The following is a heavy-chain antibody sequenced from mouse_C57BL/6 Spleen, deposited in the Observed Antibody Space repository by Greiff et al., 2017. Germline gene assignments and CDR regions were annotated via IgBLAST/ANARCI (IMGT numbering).Heavy chain of an antibody. CDR1: GFNIKDYY. J-gene: IGHJ1*03. CDR3: ARGGIRYFDV. Sequence: QVQLKQSGAELVKPGASVKLSCTASGFNIKDYYMHWVKQRTGQGLEWIGMIHPNSGSTNYNEKFKSKATLTVDKSSSTAYMQLSSLTSEDSAVYYCARGGIRYFDVWGTGTTVTVSS. CDR2: IHPNSGST. V-gene: IGHV1-64*01.